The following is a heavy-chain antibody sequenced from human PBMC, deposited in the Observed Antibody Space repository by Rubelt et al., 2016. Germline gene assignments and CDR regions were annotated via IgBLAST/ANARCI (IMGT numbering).Heavy chain of an antibody. J-gene: IGHJ2*01. Sequence: QLQLQESGPGLVKPSETLSLTCTVSGGSISSSSYYWGWIRQPPGKGLEWIGSIYYSGSTYYNPSYRSRVTCSGDRCKNQFCRMRSSGTAADTAVYYCASRPSAPEMLGWYFDLWGRGTLVTVSA. CDR1: GGSISSSSYY. V-gene: IGHV4-39*01. D-gene: IGHD3-16*01. CDR3: ASRPSAPEMLGWYFDL. CDR2: IYYSGST.